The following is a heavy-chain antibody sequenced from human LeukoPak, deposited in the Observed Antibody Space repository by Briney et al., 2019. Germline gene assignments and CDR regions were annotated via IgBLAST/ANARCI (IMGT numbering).Heavy chain of an antibody. V-gene: IGHV3-23*01. CDR1: GFTLSSYA. J-gene: IGHJ3*02. CDR3: AKYQRTEVFMITLGGVIAEDALDI. CDR2: ISGSGATT. D-gene: IGHD3-16*02. Sequence: PGGSLRLSCAASGFTLSSYAMSWVRQAPGKGLEWVSGISGSGATTYYADSVKGRFTISRANSNNTLFLQMLSLRAEDTAVYYCAKYQRTEVFMITLGGVIAEDALDIWGQGTAVTVSS.